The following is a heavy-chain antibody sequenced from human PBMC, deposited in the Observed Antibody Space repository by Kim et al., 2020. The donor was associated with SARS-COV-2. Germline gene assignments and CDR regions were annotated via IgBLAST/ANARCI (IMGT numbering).Heavy chain of an antibody. CDR1: GGSISSSSYY. Sequence: SETLSLTCTVSGGSISSSSYYWGWIRQPPGKGLEWIGSIYYSGSTYYNPSLKSRVTISVDTSKNQFSLKLSSVTAADTAVYYCARLEGRAAANLFNWGSPDYWGQGTLVTVSS. J-gene: IGHJ4*02. CDR2: IYYSGST. V-gene: IGHV4-39*01. CDR3: ARLEGRAAANLFNWGSPDY. D-gene: IGHD7-27*01.